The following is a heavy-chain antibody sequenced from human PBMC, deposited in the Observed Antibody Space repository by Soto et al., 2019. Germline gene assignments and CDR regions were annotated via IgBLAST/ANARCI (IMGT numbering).Heavy chain of an antibody. CDR2: ISYDGSNK. CDR1: GFTFSSYG. Sequence: VGSLRLSCAASGFTFSSYGMHWVRQAPGKGLEWVAVISYDGSNKYYADSVKGRFTASRDNAKSTLYVQMNSLRAEDTAVYYCATAEVDYWGPGTLVTVSS. V-gene: IGHV3-30*03. J-gene: IGHJ4*02. CDR3: ATAEVDY.